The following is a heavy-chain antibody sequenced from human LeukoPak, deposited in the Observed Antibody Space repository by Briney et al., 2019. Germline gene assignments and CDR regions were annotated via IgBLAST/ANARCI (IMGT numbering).Heavy chain of an antibody. CDR2: IYYSGST. V-gene: IGHV4-59*08. D-gene: IGHD7-27*01. CDR3: ARHPLTGDPYYFDY. Sequence: SETLSLTCTVSGGSISSYYWSWLRQPPGKGLEWIGYIYYSGSTNYNPSLKSRVTISVDTSKNQFSLKLSSVTAADTAVYYCARHPLTGDPYYFDYWGQGTLVTVSS. CDR1: GGSISSYY. J-gene: IGHJ4*02.